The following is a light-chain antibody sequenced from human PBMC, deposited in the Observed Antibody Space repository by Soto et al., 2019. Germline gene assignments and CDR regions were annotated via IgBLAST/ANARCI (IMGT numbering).Light chain of an antibody. CDR1: QSVLYSSNNKNY. V-gene: IGKV4-1*01. CDR3: QQYYSSPFT. J-gene: IGKJ3*01. Sequence: DIVMTQSPDSLAVSLGERATINCKSSQSVLYSSNNKNYLAWYQQKPGQPPKLLIYWASTRESGVPDRFSGSGSGTDFTLSISSLQAEDVAVYYYQQYYSSPFTFGPGTKVEIK. CDR2: WAS.